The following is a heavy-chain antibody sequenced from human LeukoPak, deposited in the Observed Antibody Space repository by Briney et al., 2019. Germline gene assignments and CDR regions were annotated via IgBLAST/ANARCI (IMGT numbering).Heavy chain of an antibody. CDR3: ARDLGKVAAAGSGDEAPSAPYYYYGMDV. Sequence: GGSLRLSCAASGFTFTTYAMSWVRQAPGKGLEWVSGISGLGDNTYYADSVKGRFTISRDNAKNSLYLQMNSLRAEDTAVYYCARDLGKVAAAGSGDEAPSAPYYYYGMDVWGQGTTVTVSS. J-gene: IGHJ6*02. CDR2: ISGLGDNT. D-gene: IGHD6-13*01. V-gene: IGHV3-23*01. CDR1: GFTFTTYA.